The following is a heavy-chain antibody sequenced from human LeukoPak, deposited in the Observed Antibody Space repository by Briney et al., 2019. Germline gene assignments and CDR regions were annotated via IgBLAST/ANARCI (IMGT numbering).Heavy chain of an antibody. J-gene: IGHJ4*02. CDR1: GYTFTSYG. D-gene: IGHD3-22*01. V-gene: IGHV1-18*01. CDR2: ISAYNGNT. Sequence: ASVKVSCKASGYTFTSYGISWVRQAPGQGLEWMGWISAYNGNTNYAQKLQGRVTMTTDTSTSTAYMELRGLRSDDTAVYYCARESPLTYYYDSSGFFAFDYWGQGTLATVSS. CDR3: ARESPLTYYYDSSGFFAFDY.